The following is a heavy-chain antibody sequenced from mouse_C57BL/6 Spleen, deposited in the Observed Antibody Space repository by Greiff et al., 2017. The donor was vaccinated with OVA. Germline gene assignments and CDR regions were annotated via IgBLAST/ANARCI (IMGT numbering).Heavy chain of an antibody. J-gene: IGHJ2*01. CDR1: GYSFTGYY. D-gene: IGHD2-4*01. V-gene: IGHV1-42*01. CDR2: INPSTGGT. Sequence: EVKLQESGPELVKPGASVKISCKASGYSFTGYYMNWVKQSPEKSLEWIGEINPSTGGTTYNQKFKAKATLTVDKSSSTAYMQLKSLTSEDSAVYYCARGIYDYYYFDYWGQGTTLTVSS. CDR3: ARGIYDYYYFDY.